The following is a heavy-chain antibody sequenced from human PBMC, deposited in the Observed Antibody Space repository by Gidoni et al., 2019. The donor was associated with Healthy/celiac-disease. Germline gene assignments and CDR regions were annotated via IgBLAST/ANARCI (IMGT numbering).Heavy chain of an antibody. J-gene: IGHJ3*02. CDR1: GGSISSGGYS. D-gene: IGHD2-15*01. CDR3: AKYCSGGSCYSGAFDI. Sequence: QLQLQESGSGLVQPSQTLSLTCAVSGGSISSGGYSWSWIRQPPGKGLEWIGYIYHSGSTYYNPSLKSRVTISVDRSKNQFSLKLSSVTAADTAVYYCAKYCSGGSCYSGAFDIWGQGTMVTVSS. V-gene: IGHV4-30-2*01. CDR2: IYHSGST.